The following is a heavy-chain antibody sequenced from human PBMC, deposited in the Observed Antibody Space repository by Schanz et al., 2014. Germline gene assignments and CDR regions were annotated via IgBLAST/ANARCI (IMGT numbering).Heavy chain of an antibody. CDR3: TRARGALINHNDALDL. CDR2: TSTDGTKT. Sequence: QVQLVESGGGVVQPGTSLRLSCAASGFTFRGHAMHWVRQAPGQGLEKVAVTSTDGTKTYYAASVRGRFTISRDNSKNTVYLQMNSLRSEATAVYYCTRARGALINHNDALDLWGQGTMVSVSS. CDR1: GFTFRGHA. D-gene: IGHD3-16*01. J-gene: IGHJ3*01. V-gene: IGHV3-30*04.